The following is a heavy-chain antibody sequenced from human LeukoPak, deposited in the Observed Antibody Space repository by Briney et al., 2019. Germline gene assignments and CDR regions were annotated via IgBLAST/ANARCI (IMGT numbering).Heavy chain of an antibody. CDR1: GGSIRSGTYH. D-gene: IGHD1-7*01. CDR2: VFTSGKS. CDR3: TAGKAWELRAHDY. V-gene: IGHV4-61*02. Sequence: SETLSLTCTVSGGSIRSGTYHWSWIRQPAGKGLEWIGRVFTSGKSNYNPSLKSRVTISVDTSKNQVSMKLTSVTATDTALYYCTAGKAWELRAHDYWGQGTLVTVSS. J-gene: IGHJ4*02.